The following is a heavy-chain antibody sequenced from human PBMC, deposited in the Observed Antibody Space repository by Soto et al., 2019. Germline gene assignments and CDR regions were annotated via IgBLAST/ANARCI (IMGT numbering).Heavy chain of an antibody. CDR2: IYHSGST. Sequence: KTSETLSLTCAVSGGSISSGGYSWSWIRQPPGKGLEWIGYIYHSGSTYYSPFLKDRVTISVDTSKNQFSLKLSSVTPTDTAVYYCARNWFSVAGRYHFDYWGQGALVTVSS. V-gene: IGHV4-30-2*02. J-gene: IGHJ4*02. CDR1: GGSISSGGYS. CDR3: ARNWFSVAGRYHFDY. D-gene: IGHD6-19*01.